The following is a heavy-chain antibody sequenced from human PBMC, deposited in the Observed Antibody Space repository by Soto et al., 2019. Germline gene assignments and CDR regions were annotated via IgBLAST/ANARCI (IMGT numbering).Heavy chain of an antibody. J-gene: IGHJ4*02. CDR2: IYYSGST. V-gene: IGHV4-39*01. Sequence: SETLSLTCTVSGGSISSSSYYWGWIRQPPGKGLEWIGSIYYSGSTYYNPSLKSRVTISVDTSKNQFSLKLSSVTAADTAVYYCASELVGATTFQAYWGQGTLVTVSS. CDR1: GGSISSSSYY. CDR3: ASELVGATTFQAY. D-gene: IGHD1-26*01.